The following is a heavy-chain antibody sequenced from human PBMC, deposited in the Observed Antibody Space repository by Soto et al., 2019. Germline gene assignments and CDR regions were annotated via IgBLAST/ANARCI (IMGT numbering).Heavy chain of an antibody. J-gene: IGHJ5*02. Sequence: ETLCLTWSVSGYSISNGLFYWAWIRQPPGEGLEWIGSIYHTGNAYYNPSLKSRVTISVDTSKNQFSLKLTSVTAADAALYYCARDFFDSSDYTTKWFDPWGQGTLVTVS. V-gene: IGHV4-39*01. CDR3: ARDFFDSSDYTTKWFDP. D-gene: IGHD3-22*01. CDR2: IYHTGNA. CDR1: GYSISNGLFY.